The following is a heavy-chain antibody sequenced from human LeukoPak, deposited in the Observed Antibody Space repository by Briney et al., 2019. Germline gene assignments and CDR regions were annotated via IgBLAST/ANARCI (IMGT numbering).Heavy chain of an antibody. CDR1: GFTFSGFW. V-gene: IGHV3-7*01. D-gene: IGHD2-2*01. CDR3: ARRLTQYDCFDP. CDR2: IKQDGSEN. J-gene: IGHJ5*02. Sequence: GGSLRLSCAASGFTFSGFWMSWVRQTPGKGLEWVANIKQDGSENYYVDSVKGRFTISRDNAKNSLSLQMNGLRVEDTAVYYCARRLTQYDCFDPWGQGILVTVSS.